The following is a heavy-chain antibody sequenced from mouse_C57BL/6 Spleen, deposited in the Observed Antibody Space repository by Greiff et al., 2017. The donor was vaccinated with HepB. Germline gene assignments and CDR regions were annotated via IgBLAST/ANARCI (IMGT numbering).Heavy chain of an antibody. CDR3: AREELLSYYFDY. CDR2: IYPGDGDT. V-gene: IGHV1-82*01. Sequence: VQLQQSGPELVKPGASVKISCKASGYAFSSSWMNWVKQRPGKGLEWIGRIYPGDGDTNYNGKFKGKATLTADKSSSTAYMQLSSLTSEASAVYFCAREELLSYYFDYWGQGTTLTVSS. J-gene: IGHJ2*01. D-gene: IGHD2-1*01. CDR1: GYAFSSSW.